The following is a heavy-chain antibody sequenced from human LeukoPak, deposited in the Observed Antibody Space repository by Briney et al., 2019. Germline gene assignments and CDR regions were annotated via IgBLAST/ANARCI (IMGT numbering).Heavy chain of an antibody. CDR1: GGSFSGYY. J-gene: IGHJ6*03. Sequence: SETLSLTCAVYGGSFSGYYWSWIRQPPGKGLEWIGEINHSGSTNYNPSLKSRVTISVDKSKNQFSLKLSSVTAADTAVYYCARVSYYYDSSGYTENYYYYYMDVWGKGTTVTVSS. CDR3: ARVSYYYDSSGYTENYYYYYMDV. CDR2: INHSGST. D-gene: IGHD3-22*01. V-gene: IGHV4-34*01.